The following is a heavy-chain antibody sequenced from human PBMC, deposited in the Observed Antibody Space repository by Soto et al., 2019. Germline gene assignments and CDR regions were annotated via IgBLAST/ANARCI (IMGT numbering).Heavy chain of an antibody. CDR3: PRDDTNVYVHYSGPAFDI. D-gene: IGHD4-17*01. J-gene: IGHJ3*02. V-gene: IGHV4-30-4*01. CDR2: IHTSGST. Sequence: SETLSLTCTVSGGSISSGNYYWSWIRQPPGKGLDWLGYIHTSGSTDYNPSLKSRVTISVETSKNQFSLRLSSVTAADTALYYCPRDDTNVYVHYSGPAFDILRLWTIVTIS. CDR1: GGSISSGNYY.